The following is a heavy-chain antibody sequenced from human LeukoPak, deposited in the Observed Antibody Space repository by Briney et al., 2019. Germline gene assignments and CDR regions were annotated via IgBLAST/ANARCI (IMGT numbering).Heavy chain of an antibody. CDR2: ISAYNGNT. D-gene: IGHD6-19*01. Sequence: ASVKLSCKASGYTFTDYGLTWMRQAPGQGLEWMGWISAYNGNTNYAQRLQGRVTMTADTSTSTAYMELRSLRSDDTAVYYCARGGSGWYVDYWGQGTLVTVSS. CDR3: ARGGSGWYVDY. V-gene: IGHV1-18*04. CDR1: GYTFTDYG. J-gene: IGHJ4*02.